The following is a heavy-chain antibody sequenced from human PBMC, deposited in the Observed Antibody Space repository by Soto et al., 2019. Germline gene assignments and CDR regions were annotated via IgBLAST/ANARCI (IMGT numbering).Heavy chain of an antibody. CDR2: ISGSGRST. J-gene: IGHJ4*02. D-gene: IGHD6-19*01. CDR3: AKEGAVAGGGYLDY. CDR1: GFTFSSYA. V-gene: IGHV3-23*01. Sequence: EVQLLESGGGLVQPGGSLRLSCAASGFTFSSYAMSWVRQAPGKGLEWVSAISGSGRSTYYADSVKGRFTISRDNSKNTLYLQMNSLRAEDTAIYYCAKEGAVAGGGYLDYWGQGTLVTVSS.